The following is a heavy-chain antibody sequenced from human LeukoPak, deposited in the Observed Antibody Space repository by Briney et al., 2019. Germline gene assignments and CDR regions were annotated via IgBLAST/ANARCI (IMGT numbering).Heavy chain of an antibody. J-gene: IGHJ4*02. Sequence: GESLKISCKGSGYSFTSYWIGWVRQMPGKGLEWMGIIYPGDSDTRYSPSFQGQVTISADKSIGTTYLQWSSLKASDTAIYYCARALRTGQGDYVPVLWGQGTLVTVSP. CDR1: GYSFTSYW. CDR2: IYPGDSDT. V-gene: IGHV5-51*01. D-gene: IGHD3-16*01. CDR3: ARALRTGQGDYVPVL.